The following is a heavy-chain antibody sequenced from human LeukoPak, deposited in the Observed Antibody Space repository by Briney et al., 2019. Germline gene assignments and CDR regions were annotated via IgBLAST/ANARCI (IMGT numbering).Heavy chain of an antibody. V-gene: IGHV3-20*04. J-gene: IGHJ4*02. CDR3: ARDLYYGSGSYYIDY. CDR2: INWNGGST. Sequence: PGGSLRLSCAASGFTFDEYGMSWVRQAPGKGLEWVSGINWNGGSTGYADSVKGRFTISRDNAKNSLYLQMNSLRAEDTALYYCARDLYYGSGSYYIDYWGQGTLVTVSS. D-gene: IGHD3-10*01. CDR1: GFTFDEYG.